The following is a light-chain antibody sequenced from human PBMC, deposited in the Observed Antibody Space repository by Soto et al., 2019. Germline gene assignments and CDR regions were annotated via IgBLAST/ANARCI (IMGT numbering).Light chain of an antibody. Sequence: EIVLTQSPGTLSLSPGERATLSCRASQSVSSSYLAWYQQKPGQAPKVLIYRASSRATGIPDRFSGSGSGTDFTLTISRLEPEDFAVYYCQQYGSSPLTFGGGTKVDSK. CDR3: QQYGSSPLT. CDR2: RAS. J-gene: IGKJ4*01. V-gene: IGKV3-20*01. CDR1: QSVSSSY.